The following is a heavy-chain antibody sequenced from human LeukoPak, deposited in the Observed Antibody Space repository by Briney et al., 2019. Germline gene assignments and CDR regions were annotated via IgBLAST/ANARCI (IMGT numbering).Heavy chain of an antibody. CDR1: VGSISSCDYY. J-gene: IGHJ2*01. V-gene: IGHV4-30-4*08. D-gene: IGHD2-8*01. CDR3: ARGVFPLGYFDL. CDR2: IYYSGIT. Sequence: SETLSLTCTVSVGSISSCDYYWSSIRQPPGRVRELIWYIYYSGITYYNPSLKSRVTISVDTSKNQFSLKLSSVTAADTAVYYCARGVFPLGYFDLWGRGTLVTVSS.